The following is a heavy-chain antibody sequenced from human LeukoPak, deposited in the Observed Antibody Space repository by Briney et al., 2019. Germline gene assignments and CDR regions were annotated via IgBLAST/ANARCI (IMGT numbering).Heavy chain of an antibody. CDR1: GGTFSSYA. Sequence: ASVKVSCKASGGTFSSYAISWVRQAPGQGLEWMGGIIPIFGTANYAQKFQGRVTITADESTSTAYMELSSLRSEDTAVYYCAIEYSSSPGSRQFDYWGQGTLVTVSS. CDR2: IIPIFGTA. D-gene: IGHD6-6*01. J-gene: IGHJ4*02. V-gene: IGHV1-69*13. CDR3: AIEYSSSPGSRQFDY.